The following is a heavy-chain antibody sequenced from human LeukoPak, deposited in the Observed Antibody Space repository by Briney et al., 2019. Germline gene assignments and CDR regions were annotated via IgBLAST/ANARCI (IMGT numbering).Heavy chain of an antibody. J-gene: IGHJ3*02. CDR2: ISAYNGNT. V-gene: IGHV1-18*01. CDR1: GYTFTSYG. D-gene: IGHD5-12*01. CDR3: ARDRWFSGGYSGYDLDFGAFDI. Sequence: ASVKVSCKASGYTFTSYGISWVRQAPGQGLEWMGWISAYNGNTNYAQKLQGRVTMTTDTSTSTAYMELRSLRSDDTAVYYCARDRWFSGGYSGYDLDFGAFDIWGQGTMVTVSS.